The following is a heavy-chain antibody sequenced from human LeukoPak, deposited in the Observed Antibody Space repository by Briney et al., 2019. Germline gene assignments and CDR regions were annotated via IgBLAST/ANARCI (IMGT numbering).Heavy chain of an antibody. CDR2: IYYSGST. Sequence: PSETLSLTCTVSGGSISSHYWSWIRQPPGKGLERIGYIYYSGSTNYNPSLKSRVTISVDTSKNQFSLKLSSVTAADTAVYYCARAPSGGDFWSGYSPYFDYWGQGTLVTVSS. CDR1: GGSISSHY. V-gene: IGHV4-59*11. D-gene: IGHD3-3*01. CDR3: ARAPSGGDFWSGYSPYFDY. J-gene: IGHJ4*02.